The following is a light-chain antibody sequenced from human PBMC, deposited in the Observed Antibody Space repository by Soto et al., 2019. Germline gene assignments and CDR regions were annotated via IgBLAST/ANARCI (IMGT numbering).Light chain of an antibody. CDR1: SSDVGTYNY. J-gene: IGLJ3*02. CDR3: SSYTTSNTLVV. Sequence: QSALTQPASVSGSPGQSITISCTGTSSDVGTYNYVSWYQQYPGKAPKLIIYEVNNRPSGVSDRFSGSKSGNMASLTISGLQAEDEAEYYCSSYTTSNTLVVFGGGTKLTVL. V-gene: IGLV2-14*01. CDR2: EVN.